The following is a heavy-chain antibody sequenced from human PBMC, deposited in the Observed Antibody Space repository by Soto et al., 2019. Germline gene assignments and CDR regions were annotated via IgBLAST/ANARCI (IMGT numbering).Heavy chain of an antibody. CDR1: GFTFSSYA. D-gene: IGHD5-18*01. J-gene: IGHJ5*02. V-gene: IGHV3-64D*06. Sequence: AGGSLRLSCSASGFTFSSYAMHWVRQAPGKGLEYVSAISSNGGSTYYADSVKGRFTISRDNSKNTLYLQMSSLRAEDTAVYYCVKGGIQLWLRDNWFDPWGQGTLVTVSS. CDR3: VKGGIQLWLRDNWFDP. CDR2: ISSNGGST.